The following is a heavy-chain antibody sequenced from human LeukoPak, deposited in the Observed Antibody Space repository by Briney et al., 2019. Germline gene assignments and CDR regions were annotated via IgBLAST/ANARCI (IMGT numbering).Heavy chain of an antibody. V-gene: IGHV3-21*01. Sequence: PGGSLRLSCAASGFTFSNFAMTWVGQAPGKGLEWVSSIVGSSSTYYADSLKGRFTISRDNAKNSLYLQMNSLRAEDTAVYYCARIGAGSSRDYWGQGTLVTVSS. CDR3: ARIGAGSSRDY. J-gene: IGHJ4*02. CDR2: IVGSSST. CDR1: GFTFSNFA. D-gene: IGHD6-13*01.